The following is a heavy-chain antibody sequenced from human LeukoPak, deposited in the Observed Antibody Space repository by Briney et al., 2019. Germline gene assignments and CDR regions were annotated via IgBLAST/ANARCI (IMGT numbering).Heavy chain of an antibody. CDR3: TTDTFGARDF. Sequence: GGSLRLSCAASGYTFSRYWMHWVRQGPGKGLVWVSRINEDGSSTSYAESVRGRFTSSRDNAKNTLYLQMNSLRAEDAAVYYCTTDTFGARDFWGQGTLVTVSS. CDR1: GYTFSRYW. V-gene: IGHV3-74*01. D-gene: IGHD3-10*01. J-gene: IGHJ4*02. CDR2: INEDGSST.